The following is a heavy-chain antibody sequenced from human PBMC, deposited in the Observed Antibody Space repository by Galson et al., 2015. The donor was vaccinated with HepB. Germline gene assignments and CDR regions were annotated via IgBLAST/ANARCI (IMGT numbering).Heavy chain of an antibody. CDR3: AGEFLTGTPARYYYYGMDV. CDR2: IIPIFGTA. D-gene: IGHD1-20*01. J-gene: IGHJ6*02. V-gene: IGHV1-69*13. Sequence: SVKVSCKASGGTFSSYAISWVRQAPGQGLEWMGGIIPIFGTANYAQKFQGRVTITADESTSTAYMELSSLRSEDTAVYYCAGEFLTGTPARYYYYGMDVWGQGTTVTVSS. CDR1: GGTFSSYA.